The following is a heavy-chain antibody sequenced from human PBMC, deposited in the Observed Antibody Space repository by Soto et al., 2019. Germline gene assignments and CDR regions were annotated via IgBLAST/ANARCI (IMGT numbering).Heavy chain of an antibody. V-gene: IGHV1-69*13. CDR2: IIPIFGTA. CDR3: ARERNYSGSYSAFDI. CDR1: GGTFSSYA. Sequence: SVKVSCKASGGTFSSYAISWVRQAPGQGLEWMGGIIPIFGTANYAQKFQGRVTITADESTNTAYMELSSLRSEDTAVYYCARERNYSGSYSAFDIWGQGTMVTVSS. D-gene: IGHD1-26*01. J-gene: IGHJ3*02.